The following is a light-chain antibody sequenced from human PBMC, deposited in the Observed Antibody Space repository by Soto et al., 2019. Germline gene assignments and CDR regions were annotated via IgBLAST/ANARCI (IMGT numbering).Light chain of an antibody. V-gene: IGKV3-15*01. CDR2: DAA. Sequence: DIVMTQSPGTLSVSPGERATLSCRASQTVYGNLAWYQQKPGQAPRLLIYDAATRATGIPDRISGSGSGTEFTLTITSLQSEYFAVYYCQQRHMWPITFGQGTRLEIK. J-gene: IGKJ5*01. CDR1: QTVYGN. CDR3: QQRHMWPIT.